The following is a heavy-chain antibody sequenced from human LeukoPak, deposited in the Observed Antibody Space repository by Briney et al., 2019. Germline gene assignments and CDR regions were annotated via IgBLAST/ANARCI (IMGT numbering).Heavy chain of an antibody. CDR1: GGSISSGDYY. J-gene: IGHJ4*02. CDR3: GRALWVVPAPYYFDS. CDR2: IYYTGSA. D-gene: IGHD2-2*01. V-gene: IGHV4-31*03. Sequence: PSQTLSLTCTVSGGSISSGDYYWSWIRQHRGKGLGWIGYIYYTGSAFYNPSLRSRVTVSVDTSKNQFSLNLSSVTAADTAVYYCGRALWVVPAPYYFDSWGQGTLVTVSS.